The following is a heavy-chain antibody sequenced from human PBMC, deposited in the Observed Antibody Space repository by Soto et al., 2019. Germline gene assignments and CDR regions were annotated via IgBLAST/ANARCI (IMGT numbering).Heavy chain of an antibody. V-gene: IGHV4-38-2*02. Sequence: SETLSLTCTVSGYSISSGYYWGWIRQPPGKGLEWIGSIYHRGSTYYNPSLKSRVTISVDTSKKQFSLKLSSVTAADTAVYYCARVGRGGHYDFWSGSTEKYNWFDPWGQGTLVTVSS. D-gene: IGHD3-3*01. J-gene: IGHJ5*02. CDR3: ARVGRGGHYDFWSGSTEKYNWFDP. CDR2: IYHRGST. CDR1: GYSISSGYY.